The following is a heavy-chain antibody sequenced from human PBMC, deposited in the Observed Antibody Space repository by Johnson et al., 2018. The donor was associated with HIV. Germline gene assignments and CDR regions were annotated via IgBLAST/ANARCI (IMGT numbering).Heavy chain of an antibody. CDR3: AKDGYYDFWSGYHGADAFDI. Sequence: VQLVESGGGVVRPGGSLRLSCAASGFTFDDYGMSWVRQAPGKGLEWVSGINWNGGSTGYADSVKGRFTISRDNSKNTLYLQMNSLRAEDTAVYYCAKDGYYDFWSGYHGADAFDIWGQGTMVTVSS. J-gene: IGHJ3*02. CDR1: GFTFDDYG. CDR2: INWNGGST. V-gene: IGHV3-20*04. D-gene: IGHD3-3*01.